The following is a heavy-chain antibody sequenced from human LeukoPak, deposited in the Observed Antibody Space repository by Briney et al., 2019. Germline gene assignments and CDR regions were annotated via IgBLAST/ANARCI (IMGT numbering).Heavy chain of an antibody. D-gene: IGHD3-22*01. J-gene: IGHJ4*02. CDR1: GGSISSHY. CDR3: ARGAFLYYYDTSGHFDY. V-gene: IGHV4-59*11. CDR2: IHYSGNT. Sequence: PSETLSLTCTVSGGSISSHYWSWIRQPPGKGLEWIGYIHYSGNTNYKPSLKSRVTISVDTSKNQFSLKLSSVTAADTAVYYCARGAFLYYYDTSGHFDYWGQGTLVTVSS.